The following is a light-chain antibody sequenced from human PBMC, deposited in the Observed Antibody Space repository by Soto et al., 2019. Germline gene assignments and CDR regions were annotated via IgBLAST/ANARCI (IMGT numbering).Light chain of an antibody. V-gene: IGKV3D-15*01. CDR1: QSISRN. CDR2: VAS. Sequence: EIVMTQSPATLSVTPGERATLSCRASQSISRNLAWYQQKPGQAPRLLIYVASTRATGVPARFSGSGSGTEFTLTISSLQSEDFAVYYCQQYNNWPRTFGQGTKVDIK. J-gene: IGKJ1*01. CDR3: QQYNNWPRT.